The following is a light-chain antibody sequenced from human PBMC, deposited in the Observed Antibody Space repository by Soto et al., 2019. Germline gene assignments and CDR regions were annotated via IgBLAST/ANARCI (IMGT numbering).Light chain of an antibody. V-gene: IGKV3-20*01. Sequence: DIVMTQSPATLSVSPGEIATLCCRAIQSVSSSYLAWYQQKPGQAPRLLIYGASSRATGIPDRFSGSGSGTDFTLTISRLEPEDFAVYYCQQYGSAPPITFGQGTRLEIK. CDR2: GAS. CDR3: QQYGSAPPIT. J-gene: IGKJ5*01. CDR1: QSVSSSY.